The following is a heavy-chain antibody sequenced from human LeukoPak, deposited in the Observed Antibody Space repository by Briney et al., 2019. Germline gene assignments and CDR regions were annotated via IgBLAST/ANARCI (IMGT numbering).Heavy chain of an antibody. CDR1: GGSFSGYY. V-gene: IGHV4-34*01. D-gene: IGHD3-16*02. CDR3: ARGPRRYDYVWGSYRYPPYFDY. Sequence: SETLSLTCAVYGGSFSGYYWSWIRQPPGNGLEWIGEINHSGSTDYNPSLKSRVTISVDTSKNQFSLKLSSVTAADTAVYYCARGPRRYDYVWGSYRYPPYFDYWGQGTLVTVSS. J-gene: IGHJ4*02. CDR2: INHSGST.